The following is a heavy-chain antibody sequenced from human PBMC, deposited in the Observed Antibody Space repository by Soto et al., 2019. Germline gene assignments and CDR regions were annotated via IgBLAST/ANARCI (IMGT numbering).Heavy chain of an antibody. CDR2: ISGSSSRT. Sequence: EGQLLESGGGSEQPGGSLRLSCAASGFTFRTYAMNWVRQAPGKGLEWVAGISGSSSRTYYADSVKGRFTISRDNSKSTLYLQMNSLRAEDTATYYCAKEPNEWPFNWFDPGGQGTLVTVSS. V-gene: IGHV3-23*01. D-gene: IGHD3-3*01. J-gene: IGHJ5*02. CDR3: AKEPNEWPFNWFDP. CDR1: GFTFRTYA.